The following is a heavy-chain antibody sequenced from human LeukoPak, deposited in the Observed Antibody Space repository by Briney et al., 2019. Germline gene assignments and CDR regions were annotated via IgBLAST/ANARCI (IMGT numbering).Heavy chain of an antibody. CDR3: AKAAYYGSGSFFVLKFDY. D-gene: IGHD3-10*01. J-gene: IGHJ4*02. CDR1: GFTFSSYA. CDR2: ISGSGGST. V-gene: IGHV3-23*01. Sequence: GGSLRLSCAASGFTFSSYAMSWVRQAPGKGLEWVSAISGSGGSTYYADSVKGRFTISRDNSKNTLYLQMNSLRAEDTAVYYCAKAAYYGSGSFFVLKFDYWGQGTLVTVSS.